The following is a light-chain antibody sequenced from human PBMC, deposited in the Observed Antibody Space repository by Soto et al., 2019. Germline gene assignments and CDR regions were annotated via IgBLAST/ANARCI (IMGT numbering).Light chain of an antibody. J-gene: IGLJ1*01. CDR3: RSDAGSNNFPYV. CDR2: EVS. CDR1: SSDVGGYNY. V-gene: IGLV2-8*01. Sequence: QSALTQPPSASGSSGQSVTISCTGTSSDVGGYNYVSWYQQHPGKAPKLMIYEVSKRPSGVPDRFSGSKSGNTASLTVSGLQAEDDADYYCRSDAGSNNFPYVFGTGNKVTV.